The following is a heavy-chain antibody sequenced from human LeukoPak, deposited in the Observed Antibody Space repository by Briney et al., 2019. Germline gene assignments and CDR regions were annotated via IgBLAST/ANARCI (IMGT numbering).Heavy chain of an antibody. V-gene: IGHV4-4*07. J-gene: IGHJ4*02. CDR1: GGSISSYY. D-gene: IGHD3-3*01. CDR2: IYTSGST. Sequence: PSETLSLTCTVSGGSISSYYWSWIRQPAGKGLEWIGRIYTSGSTNYNPSLKSRVTMSVDTSKNQFSLKLSSVTAADTAVYYCARDGYKGTIFGVVTYYFDYWGQGTLVTVSS. CDR3: ARDGYKGTIFGVVTYYFDY.